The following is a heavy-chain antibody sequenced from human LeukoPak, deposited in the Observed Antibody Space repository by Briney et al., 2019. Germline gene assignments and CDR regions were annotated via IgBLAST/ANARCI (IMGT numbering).Heavy chain of an antibody. CDR1: GGSISSSSYY. Sequence: PSETLSLTCTVSGGSISSSSYYWGWIRQPPGKGLEWIGSIYYSGSTYYNPSLKSRVTISVDTSKNQFSLKLSSVTAADTAVYYCAILSMTMFFQHWGQGTLVTVSS. V-gene: IGHV4-39*07. CDR3: AILSMTMFFQH. CDR2: IYYSGST. J-gene: IGHJ1*01. D-gene: IGHD3-10*02.